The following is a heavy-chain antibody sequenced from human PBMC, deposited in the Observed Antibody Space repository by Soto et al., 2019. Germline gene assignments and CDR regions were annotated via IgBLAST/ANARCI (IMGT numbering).Heavy chain of an antibody. CDR3: ARQASGYYYGWFDP. D-gene: IGHD3-22*01. CDR2: IFYSGGT. J-gene: IGHJ5*02. Sequence: SETLSLTCTVSGGSILDSTYYWAWIRQSPGKGLEWIGTIFYSGGTFYTPSLKSRVTMSVDTSNNQFSLKLSLVTAADTAVYYCARQASGYYYGWFDPWGQGTLVTVSS. CDR1: GGSILDSTYY. V-gene: IGHV4-39*01.